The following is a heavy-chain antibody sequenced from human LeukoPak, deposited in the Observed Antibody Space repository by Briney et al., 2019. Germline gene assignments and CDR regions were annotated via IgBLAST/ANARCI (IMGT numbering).Heavy chain of an antibody. CDR2: VAYSGAT. CDR3: ARTVSGYYFDA. Sequence: SETLSPTCTVSSGSTNGYYWSWIRQPPGKRLEWIGYVAYSGATNYNLSFKSRVTISLDTSKTQFSLKLSSVTAADTAFYYCARTVSGYYFDAWGPGTLVTVSS. V-gene: IGHV4-59*01. J-gene: IGHJ5*02. CDR1: SGSTNGYY. D-gene: IGHD5-12*01.